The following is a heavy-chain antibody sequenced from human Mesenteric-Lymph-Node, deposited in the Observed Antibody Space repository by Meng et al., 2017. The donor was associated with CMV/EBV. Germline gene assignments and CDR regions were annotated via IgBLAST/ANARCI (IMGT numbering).Heavy chain of an antibody. Sequence: GESLKISCAASGFTFSSYSMNWVRQAPGKGLEWVSSITSSSSYIFYADSVKGRFTISRDNAKNSLYLQMNSLRAEDTAVYYCARDLPITMVRGVISENWFDPWGQGTLVTVSS. V-gene: IGHV3-21*01. CDR1: GFTFSSYS. J-gene: IGHJ5*02. D-gene: IGHD3-10*01. CDR2: ITSSSSYI. CDR3: ARDLPITMVRGVISENWFDP.